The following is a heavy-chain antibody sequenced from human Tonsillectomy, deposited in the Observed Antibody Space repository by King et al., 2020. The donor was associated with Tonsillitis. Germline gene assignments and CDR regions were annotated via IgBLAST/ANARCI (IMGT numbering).Heavy chain of an antibody. CDR3: ARDWWRTHVRYYMDV. CDR2: FDSSGST. V-gene: IGHV4-4*07. Sequence: QLQESGPGLVKPSETLSLICTVSGGSVSSYYWNWIRQSAGKGLEWIGRFDSSGSTNYNPSLKSRVTMSVDTSKNQFSLRLTSVTAADTAVYSCARDWWRTHVRYYMDVWGNGATVTVSS. J-gene: IGHJ6*03. CDR1: GGSVSSYY. D-gene: IGHD2-15*01.